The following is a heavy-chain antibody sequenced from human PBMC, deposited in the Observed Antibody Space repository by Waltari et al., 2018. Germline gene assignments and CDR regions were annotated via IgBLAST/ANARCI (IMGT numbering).Heavy chain of an antibody. J-gene: IGHJ5*02. Sequence: QVQLVQSGAEVKKPGSSVKVACKTSGGSFSGYAVSWVRQAPGQGLEWMGRIIPSINITYYSQKCKGRVTITADKSTSTAYGDLSSLSPDDTAMYYCARGAIAGAGMWVDPWGQGTQVTVSS. CDR1: GGSFSGYA. CDR2: IIPSINIT. D-gene: IGHD6-19*01. V-gene: IGHV1-69*04. CDR3: ARGAIAGAGMWVDP.